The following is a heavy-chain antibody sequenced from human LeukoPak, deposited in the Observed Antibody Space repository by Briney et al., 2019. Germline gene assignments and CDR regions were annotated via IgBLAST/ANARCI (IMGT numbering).Heavy chain of an antibody. CDR3: ARGGRGDFYFDS. D-gene: IGHD3-16*01. J-gene: IGHJ4*02. CDR2: IYHSGST. CDR1: GGSISSGGYY. V-gene: IGHV4-30-2*01. Sequence: PSQTLSLTCTVSGGSISSGGYYWSWIRQPPGKGLEWIGYIYHSGSTYYNPSLKSRVTISVDTSKNQFSLSLNSVTAADTAVYFCARGGRGDFYFDSWGQGTPVTVSS.